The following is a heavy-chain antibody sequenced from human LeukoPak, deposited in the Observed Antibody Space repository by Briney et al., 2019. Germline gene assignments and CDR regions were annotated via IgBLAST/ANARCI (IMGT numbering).Heavy chain of an antibody. Sequence: GGSLRLSCAASGFTFSSHAMVWVRQAPGKGLEWVSFISHDGSESFHTESVKGRFTISRDNAKNTLYLQLNSLRAEDTAVYYCTHLGWFDPWGQGTLVTVSS. J-gene: IGHJ5*02. CDR1: GFTFSSHA. V-gene: IGHV3-30-3*01. CDR3: THLGWFDP. CDR2: ISHDGSES.